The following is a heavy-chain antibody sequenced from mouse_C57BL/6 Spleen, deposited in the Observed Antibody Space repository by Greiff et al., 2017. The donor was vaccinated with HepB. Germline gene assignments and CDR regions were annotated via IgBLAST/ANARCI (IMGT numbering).Heavy chain of an antibody. V-gene: IGHV5-17*01. CDR1: GFTFSDYG. Sequence: EVMLVESGGGLVKPGGSLKLSCAASGFTFSDYGMHWVRQAPEKGLEWVAYISSGSSTIYYADTVKGRFTISRDNAKNTLFLQMTSLRSEDTAMYYCALYYDYDEGAFDYWGQGTTLTVSS. CDR2: ISSGSSTI. J-gene: IGHJ2*01. CDR3: ALYYDYDEGAFDY. D-gene: IGHD2-4*01.